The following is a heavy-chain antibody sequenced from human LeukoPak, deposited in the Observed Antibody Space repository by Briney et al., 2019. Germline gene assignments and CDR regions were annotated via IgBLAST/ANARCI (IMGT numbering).Heavy chain of an antibody. CDR3: VRDWIAVAGLPFDY. CDR1: GFTFSSYS. CDR2: ISSSSSYI. V-gene: IGHV3-21*01. D-gene: IGHD6-19*01. J-gene: IGHJ4*02. Sequence: PGGSLRLSCAASGFTFSSYSMNWVRQAPGKGLEWVSSISSSSSYIYYADSVKGRFTISRDNAKNSLYLQMNSLRAEDTAVYYCVRDWIAVAGLPFDYWGQGTLVTVSS.